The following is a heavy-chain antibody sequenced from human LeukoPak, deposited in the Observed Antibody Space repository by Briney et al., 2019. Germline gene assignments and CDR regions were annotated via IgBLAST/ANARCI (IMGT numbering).Heavy chain of an antibody. CDR1: GGSISNYY. J-gene: IGHJ4*02. D-gene: IGHD5-24*01. Sequence: SETLSLTCTVSGGSISNYYWSWIRQPPGKGLEWIGYIDYSGSTNYNPSLKSRVTISVDTSKNQFSLKLSSVTAADTAVYYCARGGYNIWEYYFGYWGQGTLVTVSS. V-gene: IGHV4-59*01. CDR3: ARGGYNIWEYYFGY. CDR2: IDYSGST.